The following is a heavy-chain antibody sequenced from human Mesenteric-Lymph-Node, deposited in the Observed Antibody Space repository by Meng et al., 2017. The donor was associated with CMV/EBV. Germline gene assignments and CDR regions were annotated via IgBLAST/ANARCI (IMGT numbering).Heavy chain of an antibody. D-gene: IGHD3-10*01. Sequence: GESLKISCAASGFTFSSYSMNWVRQAPGKGLEWVSSISSSSSYIYYADSVKGRFTISRDNAKNSLYLQMNSLRAEDTAVYYCARDQGHGLLWLGESSYYYGMDVWGQGTTVTVSS. CDR3: ARDQGHGLLWLGESSYYYGMDV. CDR1: GFTFSSYS. J-gene: IGHJ6*02. CDR2: ISSSSSYI. V-gene: IGHV3-21*01.